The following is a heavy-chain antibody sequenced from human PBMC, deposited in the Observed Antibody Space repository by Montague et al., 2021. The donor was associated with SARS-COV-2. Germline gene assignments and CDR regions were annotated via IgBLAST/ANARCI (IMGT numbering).Heavy chain of an antibody. CDR3: ARSPVAVSTIPLLES. CDR1: GGSIRTVPHY. J-gene: IGHJ1*01. D-gene: IGHD3-3*01. Sequence: SKTLSLTCIVSGGSIRTVPHYWNWLGQPPGKGFKWLGYIFHSSSSNYNPPLEGRVDMSIATSNSQFSLTLTPVAAADTAVYYWARSPVAVSTIPLLESWGQGALVIVSS. CDR2: IFHSSSS. V-gene: IGHV4-61*01.